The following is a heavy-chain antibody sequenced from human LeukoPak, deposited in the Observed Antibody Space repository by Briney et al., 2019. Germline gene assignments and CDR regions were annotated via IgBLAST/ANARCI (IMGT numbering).Heavy chain of an antibody. Sequence: PGGSLRLSCAASGFTFSSYAMSLVRQAPGKGLEWVSAISGSGGSTYYADSVKGRFTISRDNSKNTLYLQMNSLRAEDTAVYYCEGRRVSSGVDYWGQGTLVIVSS. CDR3: EGRRVSSGVDY. J-gene: IGHJ4*02. CDR2: ISGSGGST. D-gene: IGHD1-14*01. CDR1: GFTFSSYA. V-gene: IGHV3-23*01.